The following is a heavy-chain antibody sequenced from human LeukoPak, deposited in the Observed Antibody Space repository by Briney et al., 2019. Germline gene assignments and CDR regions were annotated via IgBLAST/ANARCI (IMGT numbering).Heavy chain of an antibody. V-gene: IGHV4-34*01. Sequence: SETLSLTCAVYGGSFSGYYWSWIRQPPGKGLEWIGEINHSGSTNYNPSLKSRVTISVDTSKNQFSLKLSSVTAVDTAVYYCARGHLISQAAISDFDYWGQGTLVTVPS. D-gene: IGHD2-2*01. J-gene: IGHJ4*02. CDR3: ARGHLISQAAISDFDY. CDR2: INHSGST. CDR1: GGSFSGYY.